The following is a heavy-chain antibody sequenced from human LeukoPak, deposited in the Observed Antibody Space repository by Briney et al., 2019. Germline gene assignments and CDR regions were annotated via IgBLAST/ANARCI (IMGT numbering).Heavy chain of an antibody. CDR1: GFSSNSG. CDR3: AKDLNSRWSLDY. J-gene: IGHJ4*02. D-gene: IGHD2/OR15-2a*01. Sequence: GGSLRLSCEASGFSSNSGMYWVRRAPGKGLEWVAFISYDGSNAYYGDSVKGRFSISRDDSKNTLYLQMNSLRAEDTAVYYCAKDLNSRWSLDYWGQGTLVTVSS. CDR2: ISYDGSNA. V-gene: IGHV3-30*18.